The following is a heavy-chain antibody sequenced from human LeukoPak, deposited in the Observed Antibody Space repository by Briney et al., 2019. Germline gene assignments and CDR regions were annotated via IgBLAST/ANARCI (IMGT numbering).Heavy chain of an antibody. CDR3: GKPLWVRGVTHYDLTYYGMDV. J-gene: IGHJ6*02. D-gene: IGHD3-10*01. Sequence: GGSLRLSCSASGFPFSSYAMHWVRQAPGKGLEYVSAISSSGGTTYYADSVKGRFTISRDNSKNTLYVQMSSLRVEDTAMYYCGKPLWVRGVTHYDLTYYGMDVWGQGTTVTVSS. CDR2: ISSSGGTT. CDR1: GFPFSSYA. V-gene: IGHV3-64*05.